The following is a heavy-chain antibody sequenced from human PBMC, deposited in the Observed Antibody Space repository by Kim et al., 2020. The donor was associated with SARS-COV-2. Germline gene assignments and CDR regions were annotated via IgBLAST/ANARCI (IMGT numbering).Heavy chain of an antibody. CDR2: ISYDGSNK. V-gene: IGHV3-30-3*01. D-gene: IGHD3-22*01. CDR1: GFTFSSYA. CDR3: ARDLLGTMIVVVTPYFDY. Sequence: GGSLRLSCAASGFTFSSYAMHWVRQAPGKGLEWVAVISYDGSNKYYADSVKGRFTISRDNSKNTLYLQMNSLRAEDTAVYYCARDLLGTMIVVVTPYFDYWGQGTLVTVSS. J-gene: IGHJ4*02.